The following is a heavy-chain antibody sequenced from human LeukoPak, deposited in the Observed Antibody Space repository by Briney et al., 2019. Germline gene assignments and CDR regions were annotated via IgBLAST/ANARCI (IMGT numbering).Heavy chain of an antibody. CDR1: GGSISSYY. V-gene: IGHV4-4*07. CDR2: IYTSGST. CDR3: ARGGAYSSSYYYYMDV. D-gene: IGHD6-6*01. J-gene: IGHJ6*03. Sequence: SETLSLTYTVSGGSISSYYCSWIRQPAGKGLEWIGRIYTSGSTNYNPSLKSRVTISVDKSKNQFSLKLSSVTAADTAVYYCARGGAYSSSYYYYMDVWGKGTTVTVSS.